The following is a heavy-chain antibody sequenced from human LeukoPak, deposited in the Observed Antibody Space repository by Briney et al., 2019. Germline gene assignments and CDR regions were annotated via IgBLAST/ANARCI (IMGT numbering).Heavy chain of an antibody. CDR1: GFTFSSYS. D-gene: IGHD4-17*01. CDR2: ISSSSSYI. Sequence: GGSLRLSCAASGFTFSSYSMNWVRQAPGKGLEWVSSISSSSSYIYHADSVKGRFTISRDNAKNSLYLQMNSLRAEDTAVYYCARVGSRRTTALDYWGQGTLVTVSS. CDR3: ARVGSRRTTALDY. V-gene: IGHV3-21*01. J-gene: IGHJ4*02.